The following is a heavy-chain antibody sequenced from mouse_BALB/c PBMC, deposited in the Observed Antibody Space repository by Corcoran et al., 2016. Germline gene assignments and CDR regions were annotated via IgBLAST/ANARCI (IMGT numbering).Heavy chain of an antibody. J-gene: IGHJ3*01. CDR3: ARSGTTATSWFAY. CDR1: GYTFTSYW. CDR2: INPSTGYT. V-gene: IGHV1-7*01. Sequence: QVQLQQSGAELAKPGASVKMSCKASGYTFTSYWMHWVKQRPGQGLEWIGYINPSTGYTEYNQKFKDKATLTADKSSSTAYMQLSSLTSEDSAVYYCARSGTTATSWFAYWGQGTLDTVSA. D-gene: IGHD1-2*01.